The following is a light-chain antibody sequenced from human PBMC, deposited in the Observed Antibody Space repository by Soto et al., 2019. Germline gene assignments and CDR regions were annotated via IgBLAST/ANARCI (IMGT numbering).Light chain of an antibody. CDR2: DAS. V-gene: IGKV1-13*02. Sequence: AIQLTQSPSSLSASVGDRVTITCRASQGISSALAWYQHKPGRAPRLLIYDASSLHSGVSSRFSGSGSGTDFTLTISSLQPEDVATYYCQQFQSYALTFGGGTKLEIK. CDR3: QQFQSYALT. CDR1: QGISSA. J-gene: IGKJ4*01.